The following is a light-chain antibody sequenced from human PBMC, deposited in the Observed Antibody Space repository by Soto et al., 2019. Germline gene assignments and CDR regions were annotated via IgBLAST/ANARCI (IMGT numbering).Light chain of an antibody. CDR2: GAS. CDR1: QGISTW. Sequence: DIQMTQSPSSVSASVVNRVTITCRASQGISTWLAWYQQKAGKAPNLLIYGASNLHSGVPSRFSGSGSGTNFTLTISSLQPEDFATYYCQQANSFPITFGQGTRLEI. J-gene: IGKJ5*01. V-gene: IGKV1-12*01. CDR3: QQANSFPIT.